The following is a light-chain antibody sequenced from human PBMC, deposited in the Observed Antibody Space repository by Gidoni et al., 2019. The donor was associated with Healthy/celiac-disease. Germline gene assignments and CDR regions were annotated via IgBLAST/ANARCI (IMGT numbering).Light chain of an antibody. J-gene: IGKJ1*01. CDR2: AAS. CDR1: QSIRSY. Sequence: DIQMTQSPSSLSASVGDIVTITCRASQSIRSYLNWYQQKPGKSPKLLIYAASSLQSGVPSRFSGSGAGTDFTLTISSLQPEDFATYYCQQSYSTPWTCXXXTKVESK. CDR3: QQSYSTPWT. V-gene: IGKV1-39*01.